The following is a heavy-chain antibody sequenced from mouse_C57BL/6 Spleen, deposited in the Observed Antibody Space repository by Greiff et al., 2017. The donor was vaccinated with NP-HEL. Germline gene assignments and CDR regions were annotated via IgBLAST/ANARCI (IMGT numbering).Heavy chain of an antibody. V-gene: IGHV1-61*01. CDR3: ARSRLLQLDY. CDR2: IYPSDSET. J-gene: IGHJ2*01. D-gene: IGHD2-3*01. Sequence: VQLQQPGAELVRPGSSVKLSCKASGYTFTSYWMDWVKQRPGQGLEWIGNIYPSDSETHYNQKFKDKATLTVDKSSSTAYMQLSSLTSEDSAVYYCARSRLLQLDYWGQGTTLTVSS. CDR1: GYTFTSYW.